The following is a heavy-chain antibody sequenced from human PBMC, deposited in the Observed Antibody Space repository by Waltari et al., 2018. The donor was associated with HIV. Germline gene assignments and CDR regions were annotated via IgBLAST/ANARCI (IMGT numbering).Heavy chain of an antibody. D-gene: IGHD1-1*01. J-gene: IGHJ4*02. CDR3: AHKGTGLTLPFDF. CDR1: GFSLDTSGVG. CDR2: IYWDDDK. Sequence: QITLKESGPSLVKPTQTLTLTCTFSGFSLDTSGVGVGWIRQSPGKALEWLALIYWDDDKRYRPSLKSRRDISKDTSKSHVILTMTNMDPVDTATYFCAHKGTGLTLPFDFWGQGTLVTVSS. V-gene: IGHV2-5*02.